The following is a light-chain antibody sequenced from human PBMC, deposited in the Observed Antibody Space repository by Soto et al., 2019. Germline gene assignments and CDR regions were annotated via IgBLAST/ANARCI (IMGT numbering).Light chain of an antibody. V-gene: IGLV2-14*01. CDR2: EVT. Sequence: QSVLTQPASVSGSPGQSIAISCTGSSSDVGIYNYVSWYQQHPGKVPKLIIYEVTNRPSGVPDRFSGSKSGTSASLAISGLQPEDEADYCCAAWDDSLNEYVFGDGTKLTVL. CDR1: SSDVGIYNY. CDR3: AAWDDSLNEYV. J-gene: IGLJ1*01.